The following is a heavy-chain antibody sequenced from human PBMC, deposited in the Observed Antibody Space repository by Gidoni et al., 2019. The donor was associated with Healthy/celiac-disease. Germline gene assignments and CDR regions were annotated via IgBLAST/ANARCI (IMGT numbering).Heavy chain of an antibody. J-gene: IGHJ3*02. D-gene: IGHD3-22*01. V-gene: IGHV3-23*01. Sequence: EVQLLESGGGLVQPGGSLRLSCAASGFTFSSYAMSWVRQAPGKGLEWVSAISGSGGSTYYADSVKGRFTISRDNSKNTLYLQMNSLRAEDTAVYYCAKTGIRITMIVVVTHDAFDIWGQGTMVTVSS. CDR2: ISGSGGST. CDR3: AKTGIRITMIVVVTHDAFDI. CDR1: GFTFSSYA.